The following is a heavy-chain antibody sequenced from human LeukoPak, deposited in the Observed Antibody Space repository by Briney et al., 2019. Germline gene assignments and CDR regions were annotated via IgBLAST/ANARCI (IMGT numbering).Heavy chain of an antibody. CDR1: GGSFSGYY. J-gene: IGHJ3*02. CDR2: INHRGST. Sequence: PSETLSLTCAVYGGSFSGYYWSWIREPPGKGLECVGEINHRGSTNYNPTPKRRVTISVDTSKNQFSLKLSSVTAADTAVYYCARGGVITIFGVVRRRAFDIWGQGTMVTVSS. CDR3: ARGGVITIFGVVRRRAFDI. V-gene: IGHV4-34*01. D-gene: IGHD3-3*01.